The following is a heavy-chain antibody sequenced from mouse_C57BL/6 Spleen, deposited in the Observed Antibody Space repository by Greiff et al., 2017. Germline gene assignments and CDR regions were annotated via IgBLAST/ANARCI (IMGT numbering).Heavy chain of an antibody. J-gene: IGHJ3*01. CDR3: RFDGYYVTY. D-gene: IGHD2-3*01. V-gene: IGHV1-83*01. Sequence: QLQQSGPELVKPGASVKMSCKASGYTFTDYYMHWVKQKPGKGLEWIGEIYPGSGNTYYNEKFKGTATLTADTSSSTAYVQLSSLTSEDSAVYFCARFDGYYVTYWGQGTLVTVSA. CDR2: YPGSGNTY. CDR1: YTFTDYYM.